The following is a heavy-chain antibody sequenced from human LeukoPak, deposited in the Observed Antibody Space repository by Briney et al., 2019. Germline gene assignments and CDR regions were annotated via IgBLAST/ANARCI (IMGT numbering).Heavy chain of an antibody. CDR3: ARGRGSGWMTLGY. D-gene: IGHD6-19*01. Sequence: PGGTLRLSCAASGFTFSNHGMNWVRQAPGKGLEWVSGISPSGDITYYADSVKGRFTISRDNSKNTLYLQVISLTAEDTAVYYCARGRGSGWMTLGYWCQGTLATVS. CDR2: ISPSGDIT. J-gene: IGHJ4*02. V-gene: IGHV3-23*01. CDR1: GFTFSNHG.